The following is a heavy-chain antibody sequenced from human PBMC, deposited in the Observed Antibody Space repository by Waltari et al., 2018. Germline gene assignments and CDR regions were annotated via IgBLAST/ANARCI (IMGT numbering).Heavy chain of an antibody. Sequence: QVQLVESGGGVVQPGRSLRLSCAASGFTFSSYGLHWVRQALGPGLEWVAVIWYDGSNKYYADSVKGRFTISRDNSKNTLYLQMNSLRAEDTAMYYCAEDLLGGYSSGWFYYMDVWGKGTTVTVSS. V-gene: IGHV3-30*18. CDR1: GFTFSSYG. CDR3: AEDLLGGYSSGWFYYMDV. J-gene: IGHJ6*03. CDR2: IWYDGSNK. D-gene: IGHD6-19*01.